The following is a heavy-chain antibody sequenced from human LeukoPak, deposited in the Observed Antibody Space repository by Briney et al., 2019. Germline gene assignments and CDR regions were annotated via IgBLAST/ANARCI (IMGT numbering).Heavy chain of an antibody. V-gene: IGHV3-73*01. D-gene: IGHD6-19*01. Sequence: GGSLRLSCVGSDNSFNSYIINWVRQAPGKGLEWVGRIRSKANSYATAYAASVKGRFTISRDDSKNTAYLQMNSLKTEDTAVYYCTRLGSSGWLDYWGQGTLVTVSS. CDR2: IRSKANSYAT. J-gene: IGHJ4*02. CDR1: DNSFNSYI. CDR3: TRLGSSGWLDY.